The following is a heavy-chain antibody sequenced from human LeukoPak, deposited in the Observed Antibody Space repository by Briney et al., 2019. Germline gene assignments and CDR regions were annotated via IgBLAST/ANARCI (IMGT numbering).Heavy chain of an antibody. CDR2: ISSSGSAI. V-gene: IGHV3-11*04. CDR1: GFTFSDYY. D-gene: IGHD3-22*01. CDR3: ARDYYDSSGDYFDH. J-gene: IGHJ4*02. Sequence: GGSLRLSCAASGFTFSDYYMSWIRQAPGKGLEWASYISSSGSAIYYADSVKGRFTISRDNAKNSLYLQMNSLRAEDTAVYYCARDYYDSSGDYFDHWGQGTLVTVSS.